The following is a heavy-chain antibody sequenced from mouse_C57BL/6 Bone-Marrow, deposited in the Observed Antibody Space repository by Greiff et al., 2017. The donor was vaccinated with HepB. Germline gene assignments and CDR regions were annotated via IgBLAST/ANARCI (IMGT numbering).Heavy chain of an antibody. V-gene: IGHV1-4*01. CDR2: INPSSGYT. J-gene: IGHJ2*01. CDR1: GYTFTSYT. CDR3: ARDITTVVAKGY. Sequence: QVQLQQSGAELARPGASVKMSCKASGYTFTSYTMHWVKQRPGQGLEWIGYINPSSGYTKYNQKFKDKATLTADKSSSTAYMQLSSLTSEDSAVYYCARDITTVVAKGYWGQGTTLTVSS. D-gene: IGHD1-1*01.